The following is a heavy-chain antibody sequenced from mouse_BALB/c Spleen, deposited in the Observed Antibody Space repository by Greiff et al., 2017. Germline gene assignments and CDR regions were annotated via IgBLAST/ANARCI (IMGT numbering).Heavy chain of an antibody. V-gene: IGHV7-3*02. D-gene: IGHD2-12*01. Sequence: EVKLVESGGGLVQPGGSLRLSCATSGFTFTDYYMSWVRQPPGKALEWLGFIRNKANGYTTEYSASVKGRFTISRDNSQSILYLQMNTLRAEDSATYYCARDLYCYGAWFAYWGQGTLVTVSA. CDR3: ARDLYCYGAWFAY. CDR1: GFTFTDYY. CDR2: IRNKANGYTT. J-gene: IGHJ3*01.